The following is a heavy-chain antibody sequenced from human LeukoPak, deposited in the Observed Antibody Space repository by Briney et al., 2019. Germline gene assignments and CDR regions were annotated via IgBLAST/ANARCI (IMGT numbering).Heavy chain of an antibody. V-gene: IGHV3-21*06. Sequence: GGSLRLSCAASGFTFSSSNMNWVRQAPGKGLECVSFISGSSNYIYYRDSLKGRFTISRDNAKNSLFLQMNSLRADDTAVYYCATSRDGYNLNWGQGTLVTVSS. D-gene: IGHD5-24*01. J-gene: IGHJ4*02. CDR1: GFTFSSSN. CDR3: ATSRDGYNLN. CDR2: ISGSSNYI.